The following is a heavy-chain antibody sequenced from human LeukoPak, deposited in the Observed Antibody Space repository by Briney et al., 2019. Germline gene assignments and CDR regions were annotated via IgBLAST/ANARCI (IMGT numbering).Heavy chain of an antibody. CDR1: GFTFSAYA. Sequence: GGSLRLSCAASGFTFSAYAMTWVRQAPEKGLEWVSSTSGSGGSTFYADPVKGRFTISRDNSKNTLYLQMNNLRAEDTALYYCAKQNGFWSGSNWFDPWGQGTLVTVSS. V-gene: IGHV3-23*01. D-gene: IGHD3-3*01. CDR2: TSGSGGST. J-gene: IGHJ5*02. CDR3: AKQNGFWSGSNWFDP.